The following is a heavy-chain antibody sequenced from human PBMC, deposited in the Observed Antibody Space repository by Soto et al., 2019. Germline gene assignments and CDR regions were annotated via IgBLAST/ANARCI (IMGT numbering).Heavy chain of an antibody. CDR1: GGSISSGDNY. V-gene: IGHV4-30-4*01. CDR2: IYYSGST. Sequence: PSETPSLTCTVSGGSISSGDNYWSWIRQPPGKGLEWIGNIYYSGSTYYNPSLKSRVSISVDTSRDQFSLKLSSVTAADTAVYYCARGPVVVVSAPYYFDYWGQGTRVTVSS. D-gene: IGHD2-21*01. CDR3: ARGPVVVVSAPYYFDY. J-gene: IGHJ4*02.